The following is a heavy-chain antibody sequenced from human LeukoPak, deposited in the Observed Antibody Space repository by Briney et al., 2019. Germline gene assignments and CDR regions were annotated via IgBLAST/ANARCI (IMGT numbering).Heavy chain of an antibody. CDR3: ARDREYYYGSENWFDP. J-gene: IGHJ5*02. Sequence: GASVKASCKASGYTFSSYGISWVRQAPGQGLEWMGRISAYNGNTNYAQKLQGRVTMTTDTSTSTAYMELRSLRSDDTAVYYCARDREYYYGSENWFDPWGQGTLVTVSS. CDR1: GYTFSSYG. V-gene: IGHV1-18*01. D-gene: IGHD3-10*01. CDR2: ISAYNGNT.